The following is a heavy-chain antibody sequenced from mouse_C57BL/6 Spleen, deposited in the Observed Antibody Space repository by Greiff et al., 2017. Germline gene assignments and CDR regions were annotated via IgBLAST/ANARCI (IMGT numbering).Heavy chain of an antibody. V-gene: IGHV1-55*01. Sequence: QVQLQQPVAELLKPGASVKMSCKASGYTFTSYWITWVKQRPGQGLEWIGDIYPGSGSTNYNEKFKSKATLTVDTSSSTAYMQLSRLTSEDSAVYYCARECYGSNYRDMDYWGQGTSVTVSS. D-gene: IGHD1-1*01. CDR2: IYPGSGST. CDR3: ARECYGSNYRDMDY. CDR1: GYTFTSYW. J-gene: IGHJ4*01.